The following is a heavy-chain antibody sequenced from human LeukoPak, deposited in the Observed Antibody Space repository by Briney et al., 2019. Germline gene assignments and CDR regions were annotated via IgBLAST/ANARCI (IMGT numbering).Heavy chain of an antibody. V-gene: IGHV3-48*02. J-gene: IGHJ4*02. D-gene: IGHD4-23*01. CDR3: ARVAAGYSVNYFDY. Sequence: LGGSLRLSCVASGFTFSDYAMNWVRQAPGKGLEWVSYISTGSSTTYYADSVKGRFTISRDNVENSLYLQMNSLRDEDTAVYYCARVAAGYSVNYFDYWGQGTLVTVSS. CDR1: GFTFSDYA. CDR2: ISTGSSTT.